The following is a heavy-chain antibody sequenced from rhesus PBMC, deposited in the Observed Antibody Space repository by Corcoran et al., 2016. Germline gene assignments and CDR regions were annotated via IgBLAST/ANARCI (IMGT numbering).Heavy chain of an antibody. Sequence: QQQLQESGTGLVKPSETMSVTCAVSGGSIGSSYWSWISQAPGKGPEWIGDSYRVVSSTNDNPCLKSLVTLSVDTSNNQLSFKLRSVTVADTAVYYCARGGGSWWAEYFEFWGQGALVTVSS. CDR2: SYRVVSST. V-gene: IGHV4-169*01. CDR3: ARGGGSWWAEYFEF. CDR1: GGSIGSSY. J-gene: IGHJ1*01. D-gene: IGHD6-13*01.